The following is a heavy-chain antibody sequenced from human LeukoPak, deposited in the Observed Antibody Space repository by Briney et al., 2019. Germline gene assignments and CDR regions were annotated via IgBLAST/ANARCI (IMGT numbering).Heavy chain of an antibody. CDR3: ASAYSSAWSSDY. CDR1: GFTFSNYA. V-gene: IGHV3-30-3*01. Sequence: GGSLRLSCAASGFTFSNYAMHWVRQAPGKGLEWVAFISYDGSNKYYADSVKGRFTISRDNSKNTPYLQMNSLRAEDTAVYYCASAYSSAWSSDYWGQGTLVTVSS. CDR2: ISYDGSNK. D-gene: IGHD6-19*01. J-gene: IGHJ4*02.